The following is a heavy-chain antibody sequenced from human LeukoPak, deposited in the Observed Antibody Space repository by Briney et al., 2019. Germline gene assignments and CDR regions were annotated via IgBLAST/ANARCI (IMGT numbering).Heavy chain of an antibody. CDR1: AFTFSSYA. J-gene: IGHJ3*02. CDR3: AKTPGGSSWPDAFDI. V-gene: IGHV3-23*01. CDR2: ISGSGDYT. Sequence: PGGSLRLSCAASAFTFSSYAMSWVRQAPGKGLEWVSAISGSGDYTYYADSVKGRFTISRDNSKNTLYLQMNSLRAEDTAIYYCAKTPGGSSWPDAFDIWGQGTMVTVSS. D-gene: IGHD6-13*01.